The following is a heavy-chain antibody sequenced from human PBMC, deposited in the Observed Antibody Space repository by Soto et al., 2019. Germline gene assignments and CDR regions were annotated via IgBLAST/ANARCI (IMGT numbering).Heavy chain of an antibody. CDR3: ARGYCSAVGCYVHYYYGFDV. CDR1: GFTFRNYA. CDR2: ISSNGGSA. Sequence: PGGSLRLSCAAAGFTFRNYAMNWVRQAPGKGLELVSSISSNGGSAYYADPVKGRFTISRDNSKNTLYLQMNSLRADETAVYYCARGYCSAVGCYVHYYYGFDVWGQGTTVTVSS. D-gene: IGHD2-15*01. V-gene: IGHV3-23*01. J-gene: IGHJ6*02.